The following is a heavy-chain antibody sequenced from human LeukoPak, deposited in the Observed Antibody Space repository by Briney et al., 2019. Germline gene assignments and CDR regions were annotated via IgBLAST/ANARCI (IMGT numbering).Heavy chain of an antibody. J-gene: IGHJ6*02. CDR1: GGSISSYY. CDR2: IYYSGST. V-gene: IGHV4-59*01. Sequence: SETLSLTCTVSGGSISSYYWSWIRQPPGKGLEWIGYIYYSGSTNYNPSLKSRVTISVDTSKNQFSLKLSSVTAADTAVYDCARVRAYSSSWYSRDYGMDVWGQGTTVTVSS. CDR3: ARVRAYSSSWYSRDYGMDV. D-gene: IGHD6-13*01.